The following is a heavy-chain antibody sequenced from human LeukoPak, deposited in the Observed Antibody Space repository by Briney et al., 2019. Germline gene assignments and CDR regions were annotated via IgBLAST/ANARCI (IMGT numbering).Heavy chain of an antibody. Sequence: PGGSLRLSCAASGFTFSSFALSWVRQAPGKGLEWVGFIRSKAYGGTTEYAASVKGRFTISRDDSKSIAYLQMNSLKTEDTAVYYCAKENGNYFDYWGQGTLVTVSS. CDR2: IRSKAYGGTT. CDR1: GFTFSSFA. D-gene: IGHD1-1*01. J-gene: IGHJ4*02. CDR3: AKENGNYFDY. V-gene: IGHV3-49*04.